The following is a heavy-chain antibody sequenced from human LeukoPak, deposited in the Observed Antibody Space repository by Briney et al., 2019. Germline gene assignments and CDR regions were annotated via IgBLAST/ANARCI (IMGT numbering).Heavy chain of an antibody. CDR3: ARIRDSYNWGLDY. D-gene: IGHD5-24*01. V-gene: IGHV4-59*01. CDR1: GGSISSYY. Sequence: SETLSLTCTVSGGSISSYYWSWIRQPPGKGLEWIGYIYYSGSTNYNPSLKSRVTISVDTSKNQFSLKLSSVTAADTAVYYCARIRDSYNWGLDYWGQGTLVTVSS. CDR2: IYYSGST. J-gene: IGHJ4*02.